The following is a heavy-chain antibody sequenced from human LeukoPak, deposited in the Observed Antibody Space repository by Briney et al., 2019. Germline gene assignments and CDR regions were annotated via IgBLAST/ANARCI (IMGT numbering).Heavy chain of an antibody. D-gene: IGHD3-3*01. CDR3: ARMGITIFGVVLQSIRDWFDP. CDR1: GGSFSGYY. V-gene: IGHV4-34*01. Sequence: SETLSLTCAVYGGSFSGYYWSWIRQPPGKGLEWIGEINHSGSTNYNPSLKSRVTISVDTSKNQFSLKLSSVAAADTAVYYCARMGITIFGVVLQSIRDWFDPWGQGTLVTVSS. CDR2: INHSGST. J-gene: IGHJ5*02.